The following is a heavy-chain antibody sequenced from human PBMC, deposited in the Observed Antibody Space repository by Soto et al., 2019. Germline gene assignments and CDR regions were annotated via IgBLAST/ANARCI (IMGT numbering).Heavy chain of an antibody. D-gene: IGHD3-22*01. J-gene: IGHJ4*02. Sequence: EVQLLESGGGLVQPGGSLRLSCAASGFTFSSYAMSWVRQAPGKGLEWVSAISGSGGSTYYADSVKGRSTISRDNSKNTLYLQMNSLRAEDTAVYYCAKDCPYYYDSSGYLFEYFDYWGQGTLVTVSS. CDR3: AKDCPYYYDSSGYLFEYFDY. V-gene: IGHV3-23*01. CDR1: GFTFSSYA. CDR2: ISGSGGST.